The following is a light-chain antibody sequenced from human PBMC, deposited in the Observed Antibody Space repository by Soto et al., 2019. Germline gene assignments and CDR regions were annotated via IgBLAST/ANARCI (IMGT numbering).Light chain of an antibody. Sequence: DIVMSQSPDSLAVSLGERATINCKSSQSVFYSSNNKNYLAWYRQRPGQPPELLIYWASTREAGVPDRFSGSGSGTDFTLTISSLQAEDGAVDDCQQYYVTPLTFGGGTKVESK. CDR2: WAS. CDR1: QSVFYSSNNKNY. CDR3: QQYYVTPLT. J-gene: IGKJ4*01. V-gene: IGKV4-1*01.